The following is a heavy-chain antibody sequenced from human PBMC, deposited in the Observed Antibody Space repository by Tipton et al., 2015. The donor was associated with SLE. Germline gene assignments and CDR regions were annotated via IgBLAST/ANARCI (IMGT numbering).Heavy chain of an antibody. J-gene: IGHJ4*02. CDR1: GGSISGGGYS. CDR3: ARGGSSDSSSWYDY. D-gene: IGHD6-13*01. V-gene: IGHV4-30-2*01. Sequence: TLSLTCAVSGGSISGGGYSWSWIRQPPGKGLEWIGYIYHSGSTYYNPSLKSRVTISVDTSKNQFSLKLSSVTAADTAVYYCARGGSSDSSSWYDYWGQGTLVTVSS. CDR2: IYHSGST.